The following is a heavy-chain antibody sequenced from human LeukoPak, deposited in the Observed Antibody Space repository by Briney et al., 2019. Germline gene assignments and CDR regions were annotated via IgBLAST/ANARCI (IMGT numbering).Heavy chain of an antibody. CDR3: ARQKTSGWPSYYFDY. Sequence: SETLSLTCTVSGGSISSGDYYWSWIRQPPGKGLEWIGYIYYSGSTYYNPSLKSRVTISLDTSKNQFSLELSSVTAAVTAVYYCARQKTSGWPSYYFDYWGQGTLVTVSS. V-gene: IGHV4-30-4*01. J-gene: IGHJ4*02. CDR1: GGSISSGDYY. CDR2: IYYSGST. D-gene: IGHD6-19*01.